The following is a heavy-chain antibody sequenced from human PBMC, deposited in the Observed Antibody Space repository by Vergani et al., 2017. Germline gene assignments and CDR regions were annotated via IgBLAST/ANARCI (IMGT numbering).Heavy chain of an antibody. CDR1: GGPISSYH. D-gene: IGHD3-10*01. Sequence: QVQLQESGPGLVKPSETLSLTCTVPGGPISSYHWSWIRQPAGKRLEWIGRVYISGSTNDNPSLKSRVTMLVDTSKNQFSLKLTSVTAADTAVYYCARVRGPIPGWFDPWGQGTLVTVSS. J-gene: IGHJ5*02. CDR2: VYISGST. V-gene: IGHV4-4*07. CDR3: ARVRGPIPGWFDP.